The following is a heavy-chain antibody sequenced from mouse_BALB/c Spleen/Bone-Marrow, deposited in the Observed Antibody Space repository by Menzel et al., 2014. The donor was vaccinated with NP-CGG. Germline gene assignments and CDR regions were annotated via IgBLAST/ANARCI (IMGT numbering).Heavy chain of an antibody. V-gene: IGHV1-54*01. CDR1: GYAFTNYL. CDR2: INPGSGDT. Sequence: VKLMESGAELVRPGTSVKVSCKASGYAFTNYLVEWVKQRPGQGLEWIGVINPGSGDTNYNEKLKGKATLTADKSSNTAYMQFSSLTSDDSAVYFCARRYSVYWYFDVWGAGTTVTVSS. J-gene: IGHJ1*01. CDR3: ARRYSVYWYFDV.